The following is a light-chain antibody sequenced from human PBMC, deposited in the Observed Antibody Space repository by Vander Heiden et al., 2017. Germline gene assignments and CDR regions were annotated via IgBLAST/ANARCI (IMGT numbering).Light chain of an antibody. V-gene: IGLV1-40*01. CDR3: QSYDSSLSASYV. J-gene: IGLJ1*01. Sequence: QSVLTRPPSVSGAPGQRVTLSCTGSSSNIGAGYDGHWYKKITRKAPKLRIYGNSNRPSGVPDRFSGSKSGTSASLAITGLQAEEEADDYCQSYDSSLSASYVFGTGTKVTVL. CDR2: GNS. CDR1: SSNIGAGYD.